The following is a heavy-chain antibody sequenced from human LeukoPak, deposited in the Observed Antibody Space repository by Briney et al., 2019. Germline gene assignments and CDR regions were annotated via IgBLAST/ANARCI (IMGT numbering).Heavy chain of an antibody. D-gene: IGHD2-21*02. CDR3: ARPLEVQAYCGGDCYSSFDY. CDR2: ISSSSSYI. V-gene: IGHV3-21*01. J-gene: IGHJ4*02. CDR1: GFTFSSYS. Sequence: GGSLRLSCAASGFTFSSYSMNWVRQAPGKGLEWVSSISSSSSYIYYADSVKGRFTISRDNAKNSLYLQMNSLRAEDTAVYYCARPLEVQAYCGGDCYSSFDYWGQGTLVTVSS.